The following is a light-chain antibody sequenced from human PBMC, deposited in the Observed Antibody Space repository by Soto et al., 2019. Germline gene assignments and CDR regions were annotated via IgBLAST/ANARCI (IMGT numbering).Light chain of an antibody. J-gene: IGKJ2*01. CDR2: GAS. V-gene: IGKV3-20*01. CDR1: QNVRSSY. CDR3: QQYGDSPKT. Sequence: EIVLTQSPCTLSLSPGERATLSCRATQNVRSSYLAWYQQRPGQAPRLLIYGASSRATGIPDRFTGSGSGTAFTLNISRLEPGDSAVYYCQQYGDSPKTCGQGPKLEIK.